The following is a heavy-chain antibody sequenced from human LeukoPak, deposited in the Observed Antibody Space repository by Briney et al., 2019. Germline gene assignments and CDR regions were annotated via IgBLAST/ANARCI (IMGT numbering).Heavy chain of an antibody. V-gene: IGHV3-48*03. Sequence: GGSLRLSCAASGFTFSSYEMNWVRQAPGKGLEWVSYISSSGSTIYYADSVKGRFTISRDNAKNSLYLQMNSLRAEDTAVYYCARERIAAAYCFDYWGQGTLVTVSS. CDR1: GFTFSSYE. D-gene: IGHD6-13*01. J-gene: IGHJ4*02. CDR2: ISSSGSTI. CDR3: ARERIAAAYCFDY.